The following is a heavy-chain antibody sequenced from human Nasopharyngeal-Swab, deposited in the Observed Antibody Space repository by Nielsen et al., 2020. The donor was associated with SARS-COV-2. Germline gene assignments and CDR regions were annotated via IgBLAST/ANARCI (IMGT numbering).Heavy chain of an antibody. CDR2: INQDGSQK. CDR3: ARAIAQADSY. D-gene: IGHD3-22*01. V-gene: IGHV3-7*01. CDR1: GFTLSPYW. J-gene: IGHJ4*02. Sequence: LKISCTASGFTLSPYWMTWVRQAPGKGLEWVANINQDGSQKYYVDSAKGRFTISRDNAQNSLYLQMNSLRVEDTAVYYCARAIAQADSYWGQGTLLTVSS.